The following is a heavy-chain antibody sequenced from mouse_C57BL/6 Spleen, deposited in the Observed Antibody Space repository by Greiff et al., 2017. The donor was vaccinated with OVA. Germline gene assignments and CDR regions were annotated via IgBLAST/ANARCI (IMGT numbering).Heavy chain of an antibody. Sequence: EVQLQQSGAELVRPGASVKLSCTASGFNIKDYYMHWVKQRPEQGLEWIGRIDPEDGDTEYAPKFQGKATMTADTSSNTAYLQLSSLTSEDTAVYYCTSDYGSSYGYCDVWGTGTTVTVSS. V-gene: IGHV14-1*01. CDR2: IDPEDGDT. J-gene: IGHJ1*03. D-gene: IGHD1-1*01. CDR1: GFNIKDYY. CDR3: TSDYGSSYGYCDV.